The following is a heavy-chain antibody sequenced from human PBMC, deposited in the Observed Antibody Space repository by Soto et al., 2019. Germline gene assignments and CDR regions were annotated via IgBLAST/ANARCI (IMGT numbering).Heavy chain of an antibody. CDR2: INHSGST. J-gene: IGHJ4*02. V-gene: IGHV4-34*01. D-gene: IGHD1-26*01. CDR3: ARAIVGATSPFDH. CDR1: GGSFSGYY. Sequence: LSLTCAVYGGSFSGYYWSWIRQPPGKGLQWIGEINHSGSTNYNPSLKSRVTISVDTSKNQFSLKLSSVTAADTAVYYCARAIVGATSPFDHWGQGTLVTVSS.